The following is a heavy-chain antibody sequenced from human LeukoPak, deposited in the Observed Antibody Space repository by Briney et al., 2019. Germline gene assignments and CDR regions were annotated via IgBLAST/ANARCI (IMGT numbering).Heavy chain of an antibody. CDR2: INPNSGGT. V-gene: IGHV1-2*02. CDR1: GYTFTGYY. J-gene: IGHJ3*02. CDR3: ARDRPPDTAMEHDAFAI. D-gene: IGHD5-18*01. Sequence: ASVKVSCKGFGYTFTGYYMHWVRQAPGQGLEWMGWINPNSGGTNYAQKFQGRVTMTRDTSISTAYMELSRLRSDDTAVYYCARDRPPDTAMEHDAFAIWVQGTMVTVSS.